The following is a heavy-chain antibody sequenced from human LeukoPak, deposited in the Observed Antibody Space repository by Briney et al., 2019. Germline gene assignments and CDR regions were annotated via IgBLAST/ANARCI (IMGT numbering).Heavy chain of an antibody. CDR2: ISGST. Sequence: GGSLRLSCAASGFTFSSYGMTWVRQAPGKGLEWVSAISGSTYYADSVKGRFTISRDNSKNTLYLQMNSLRAEDTAVYYCAKDPHRNSYYYYYMDVWGKGTTVTISS. CDR3: AKDPHRNSYYYYYMDV. J-gene: IGHJ6*03. D-gene: IGHD1-14*01. V-gene: IGHV3-23*01. CDR1: GFTFSSYG.